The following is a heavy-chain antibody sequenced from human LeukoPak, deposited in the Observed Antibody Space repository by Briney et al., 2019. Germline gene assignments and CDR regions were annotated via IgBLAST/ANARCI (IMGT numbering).Heavy chain of an antibody. CDR3: AKGLRGSYDY. J-gene: IGHJ4*02. Sequence: GGSLRLSCAASGFTFSSYNMHWVRQAPGKGLEWVSSSSTTTGYIHYSDSVKGRFTISRDNSKNTLYLQMNSLRAEDTAVYYCAKGLRGSYDYWGQGTLVTVSS. V-gene: IGHV3-21*04. D-gene: IGHD1-26*01. CDR2: SSTTTGYI. CDR1: GFTFSSYN.